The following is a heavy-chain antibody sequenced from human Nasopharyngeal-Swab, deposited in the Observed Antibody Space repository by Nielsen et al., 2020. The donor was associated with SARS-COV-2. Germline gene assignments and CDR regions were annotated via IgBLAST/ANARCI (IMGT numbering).Heavy chain of an antibody. CDR3: AHYSSGSLSSPRGRGYFDY. J-gene: IGHJ4*02. Sequence: GSLRLSCTVSGGSISSSSYYWGWIRQPPGKGLEWIGEINHSGSTNYNPSLKGRVTISVDTSKNQFSLKLSSVTAADTAVYYCAHYSSGSLSSPRGRGYFDYWGQGTLVTVSS. CDR2: INHSGST. D-gene: IGHD1-26*01. V-gene: IGHV4-39*07. CDR1: GGSISSSSYY.